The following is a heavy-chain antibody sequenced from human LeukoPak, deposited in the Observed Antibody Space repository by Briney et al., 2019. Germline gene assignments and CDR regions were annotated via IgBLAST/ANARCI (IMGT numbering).Heavy chain of an antibody. V-gene: IGHV1-8*02. CDR3: ARGPPNWGYDY. J-gene: IGHJ4*02. Sequence: ASVKVSCKASGYTFTSYGINWVRQATGQRPEWMGWMSPNSGDTGYAQKFQDRVTMTRNTSISTAYMELSSLRSDDTAVYYCARGPPNWGYDYWGLGTLVTVSS. D-gene: IGHD7-27*01. CDR1: GYTFTSYG. CDR2: MSPNSGDT.